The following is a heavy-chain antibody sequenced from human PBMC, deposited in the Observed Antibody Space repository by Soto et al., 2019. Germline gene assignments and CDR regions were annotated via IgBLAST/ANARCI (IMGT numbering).Heavy chain of an antibody. CDR1: GYTLTELS. J-gene: IGHJ6*02. CDR2: FDPEDGET. D-gene: IGHD6-6*01. Sequence: GASVKVSCKVSGYTLTELSMHWVRQAPVKGLEWMGGFDPEDGETIYAQKFQGRVTMTEDTSTDTAYMELSSLRSDDTAVYYCARESSSELYYYYGMDVWGQGTTVTVSS. CDR3: ARESSSELYYYYGMDV. V-gene: IGHV1-24*01.